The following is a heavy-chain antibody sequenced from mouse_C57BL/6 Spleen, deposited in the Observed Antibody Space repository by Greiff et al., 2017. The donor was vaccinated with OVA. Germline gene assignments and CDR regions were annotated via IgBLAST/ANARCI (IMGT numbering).Heavy chain of an antibody. Sequence: EVQLQESGGGLVKPGGSLKLSCAASGFTFSSYAMSWVRQTPEKRLEWVATISDGGSYTYYPDNVKGRFTISRDNAKNNLYLQMSHLKSEDTAMYYCARDGDYGSSYGAMDYWGQGTSVTVSS. V-gene: IGHV5-4*01. D-gene: IGHD1-1*01. CDR3: ARDGDYGSSYGAMDY. CDR2: ISDGGSYT. J-gene: IGHJ4*01. CDR1: GFTFSSYA.